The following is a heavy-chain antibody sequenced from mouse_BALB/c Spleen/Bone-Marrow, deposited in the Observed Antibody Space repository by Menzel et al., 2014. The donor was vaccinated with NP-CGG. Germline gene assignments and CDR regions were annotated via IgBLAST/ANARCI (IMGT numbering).Heavy chain of an antibody. V-gene: IGHV1-67*01. CDR1: GYTFTDYA. J-gene: IGHJ3*01. CDR3: ARGIYYDSTWFAY. CDR2: ISTYSGNT. D-gene: IGHD2-4*01. Sequence: QVQLKQSGPELVRPGVSVKISCKGSGYTFTDYAMHWVKQSHAKSLEWIGVISTYSGNTNYNQKFKGMTTMTVDKSSSTAYMELARLTSEDSAIYYCARGIYYDSTWFAYWGQGTLVTVSA.